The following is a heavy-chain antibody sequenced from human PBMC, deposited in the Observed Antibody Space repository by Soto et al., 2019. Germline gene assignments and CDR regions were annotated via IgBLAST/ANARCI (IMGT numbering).Heavy chain of an antibody. J-gene: IGHJ4*02. D-gene: IGHD6-13*01. CDR2: INHSGST. CDR1: GGSFSGYY. CDR3: ATTGIPAAVD. Sequence: QVQLRQWGAGLLKPSETLSLTCAVYGGSFSGYYWSWIRQPPGKGLEWIGEINHSGSTNYNPSLKSRVTISLDTSKNQFSLKLSSVTAADTAVYYCATTGIPAAVDWGQGTLVTVSS. V-gene: IGHV4-34*01.